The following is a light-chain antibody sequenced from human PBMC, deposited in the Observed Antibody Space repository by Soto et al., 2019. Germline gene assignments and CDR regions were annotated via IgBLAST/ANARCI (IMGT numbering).Light chain of an antibody. Sequence: DILMTQSPSSLSASVGDTVTITCRAGQTITSFLNWYQQKPGKAPKLLIYTASTLESGVPSRFSGGDSGTDFTLTINSLQPEDVGTYYCQQTYTVPFTFGPGTTVDVK. J-gene: IGKJ3*01. V-gene: IGKV1-39*01. CDR1: QTITSF. CDR2: TAS. CDR3: QQTYTVPFT.